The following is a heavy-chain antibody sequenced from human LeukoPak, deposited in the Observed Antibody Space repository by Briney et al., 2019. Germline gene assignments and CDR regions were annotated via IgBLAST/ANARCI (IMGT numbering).Heavy chain of an antibody. V-gene: IGHV4-59*02. J-gene: IGHJ5*02. CDR3: ARGRLLEWFDS. D-gene: IGHD3-3*01. CDR1: GGSVSSYF. Sequence: PSETLSLTCTVSGGSVSSYFWSWFRQPPGKGLEWIGYIYYRGSTNYSPSLKSRVTISVDTSKSQFSLKLSSVTAADTAVYYCARGRLLEWFDSWGQGTLVSVSS. CDR2: IYYRGST.